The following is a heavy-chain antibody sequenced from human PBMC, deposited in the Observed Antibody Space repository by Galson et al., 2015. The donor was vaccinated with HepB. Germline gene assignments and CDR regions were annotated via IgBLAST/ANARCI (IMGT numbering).Heavy chain of an antibody. CDR3: AKVAAAGYYFDY. CDR1: GFTFSSHA. V-gene: IGHV3-23*01. CDR2: ISGSGGST. J-gene: IGHJ4*02. D-gene: IGHD6-13*01. Sequence: SLRLSCAASGFTFSSHAMTWVRQAPGKGLEWVSAISGSGGSTYYADSVKGRFTISRDNSKNTLYLQMNSLRAEDTAVYYCAKVAAAGYYFDYWGQGTLVTVSS.